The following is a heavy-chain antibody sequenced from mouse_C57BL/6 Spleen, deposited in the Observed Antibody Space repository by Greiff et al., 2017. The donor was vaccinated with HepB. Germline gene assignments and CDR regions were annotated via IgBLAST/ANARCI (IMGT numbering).Heavy chain of an antibody. CDR1: GYSITSGYY. V-gene: IGHV3-6*01. CDR3: ARDRGYDDWYFDV. Sequence: EVQLQQSGPGLVKPSQSLSLTCSVTGYSITSGYYWNWIRQFPGNKLEWMGYISYDGSNNYNPSLKNRISITRDTSKNQFFLKLNSVTTEDTATYYCARDRGYDDWYFDVWGTGTTVTVSS. J-gene: IGHJ1*03. CDR2: ISYDGSN. D-gene: IGHD2-2*01.